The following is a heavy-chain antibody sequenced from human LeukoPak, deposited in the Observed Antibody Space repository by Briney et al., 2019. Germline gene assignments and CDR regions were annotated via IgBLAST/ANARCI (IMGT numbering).Heavy chain of an antibody. J-gene: IGHJ4*02. V-gene: IGHV3-7*01. CDR1: GFTFSSYW. Sequence: GGSLRLSCAASGFTFSSYWMSWVRQAPGKGLEWVANIKQDGSEKYYVDSVKGRFTISRDNAKSSLYLQMNSLRAEDTAVYYCASRGFSITMIDGETPFDYWGQGTLVTVSS. D-gene: IGHD3-22*01. CDR2: IKQDGSEK. CDR3: ASRGFSITMIDGETPFDY.